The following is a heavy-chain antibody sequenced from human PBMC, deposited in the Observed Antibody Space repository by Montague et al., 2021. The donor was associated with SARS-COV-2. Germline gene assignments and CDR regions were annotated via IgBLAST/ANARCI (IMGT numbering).Heavy chain of an antibody. J-gene: IGHJ4*02. D-gene: IGHD2/OR15-2a*01. V-gene: IGHV5-51*01. Sequence: QSGAEVKQPGESVKISCKGSGDRFIGYWIGWVRQVPGKGLEWLGIIYPQDSDIRYSPSFQGRVTISADNSIDTAYLQWNSLKASDTAMYYCARLNSNFYDYWGQGTPVTVSS. CDR3: ARLNSNFYDY. CDR1: GDRFIGYW. CDR2: IYPQDSDI.